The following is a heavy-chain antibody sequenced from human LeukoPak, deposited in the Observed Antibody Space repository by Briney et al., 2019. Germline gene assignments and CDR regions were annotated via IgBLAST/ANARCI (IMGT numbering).Heavy chain of an antibody. D-gene: IGHD3-10*01. Sequence: GGSLGLSCAASGFIFRNRAMNWVRQAPGQGLEWVSGVSASGGSTFNTDSVKGRFSISRDNSKNTLYLEMNSLRPEDTALYYCAKSLGNQGVIDYWGQGTLVTVSS. CDR1: GFIFRNRA. V-gene: IGHV3-23*01. CDR3: AKSLGNQGVIDY. J-gene: IGHJ4*02. CDR2: VSASGGST.